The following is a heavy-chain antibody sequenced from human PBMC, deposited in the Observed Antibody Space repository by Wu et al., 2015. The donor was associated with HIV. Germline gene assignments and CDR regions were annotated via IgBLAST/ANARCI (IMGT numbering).Heavy chain of an antibody. CDR2: INPNSGGS. CDR1: GYSFTGNY. Sequence: QVQLVQSGAEVKKPGASVKVSCKTSGYSFTGNYIHWVRQAPGQGLEWMGWINPNSGGSRSPQKFQGRVTMTRDTSVNTAYLELTRLQFDDTAIYYCTKDYGIVGSTLPEYFQHWGQGTLVTVSS. CDR3: TKDYGIVGSTLPEYFQH. D-gene: IGHD1-26*01. J-gene: IGHJ1*01. V-gene: IGHV1-2*02.